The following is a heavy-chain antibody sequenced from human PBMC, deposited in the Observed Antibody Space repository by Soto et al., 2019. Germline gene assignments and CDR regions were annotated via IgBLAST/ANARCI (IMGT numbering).Heavy chain of an antibody. CDR1: GFTFSSYA. Sequence: GGSLRLSCAASGFTFSSYAMSWVRQAPGKGLEWVSAISGSGGSTYYADSVKGRFTISRDNSKNTLYPQMNSLRAGDSAKYYCAKEGTSGLYYFDYWGQGTLVTVSS. D-gene: IGHD6-19*01. J-gene: IGHJ4*02. V-gene: IGHV3-23*01. CDR2: ISGSGGST. CDR3: AKEGTSGLYYFDY.